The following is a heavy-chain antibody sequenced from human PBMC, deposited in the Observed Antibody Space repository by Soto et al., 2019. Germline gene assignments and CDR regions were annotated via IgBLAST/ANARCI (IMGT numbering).Heavy chain of an antibody. J-gene: IGHJ4*02. Sequence: GGSLRLSGAASGFTFSSYWMSWVHQAPGKGLEWGANIKQDGSEKYYVDSVKGRFTISRDNAKNSLYLQMNSLRAEDTAVYYCARDVIDDYVSGSYRYDYWGQGTLVTVSS. CDR1: GFTFSSYW. CDR3: ARDVIDDYVSGSYRYDY. CDR2: IKQDGSEK. D-gene: IGHD3-16*02. V-gene: IGHV3-7*03.